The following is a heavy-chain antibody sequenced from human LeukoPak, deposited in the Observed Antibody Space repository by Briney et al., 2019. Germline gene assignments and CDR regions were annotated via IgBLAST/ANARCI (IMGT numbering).Heavy chain of an antibody. V-gene: IGHV3-21*01. CDR3: AREVLAVAVPTGAFDI. CDR1: GFTFSSYS. J-gene: IGHJ3*02. CDR2: ISSSSSYI. Sequence: PGGSLRLSCAASGFTFSSYSMNWVRQAPGKGLEWVSSISSSSSYIYYADSVKGRFTISRDNAKNSLYLQMNSLRAEDTAVYYCAREVLAVAVPTGAFDIWGQGTMVTVSS. D-gene: IGHD6-19*01.